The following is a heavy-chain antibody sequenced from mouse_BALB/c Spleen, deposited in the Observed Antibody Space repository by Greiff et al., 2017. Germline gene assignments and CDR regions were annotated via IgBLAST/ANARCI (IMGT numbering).Heavy chain of an antibody. CDR3: ARYGYCSGSPAWFAY. D-gene: IGHD1-3*01. V-gene: IGHV1-9*01. CDR1: GYTFSSYW. CDR2: ILPGSGST. Sequence: VMLQESGAELMKPGASVKISCKATGYTFSSYWIEWVKQRPGHGLEWIGEILPGSGSTYYNEKFKGQVTFTADTSSNTTFMQLSSLTSEDSAVYYCARYGYCSGSPAWFAYWGQGTLVTVSA. J-gene: IGHJ3*01.